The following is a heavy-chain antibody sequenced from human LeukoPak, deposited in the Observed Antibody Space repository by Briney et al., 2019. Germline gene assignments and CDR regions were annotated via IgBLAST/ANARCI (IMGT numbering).Heavy chain of an antibody. CDR2: IYYSGST. CDR3: ARSDGQGFHPFDY. D-gene: IGHD5-24*01. V-gene: IGHV4-59*08. J-gene: IGHJ4*02. Sequence: PSETLSLTCTVSGGSISSYYWSWIRQPPGKGLEWIGYIYYSGSTNYNPSLKSRVTISVDTSKNQFSLKLSSVTAADTAVYYCARSDGQGFHPFDYWGQGTLVTVSS. CDR1: GGSISSYY.